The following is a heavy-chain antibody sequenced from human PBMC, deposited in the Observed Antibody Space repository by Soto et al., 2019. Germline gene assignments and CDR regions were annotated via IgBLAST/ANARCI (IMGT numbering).Heavy chain of an antibody. V-gene: IGHV3-23*01. CDR2: ISGSGGST. D-gene: IGHD6-19*01. Sequence: GGSLRLSCAASGFTFSSYAMSWVRQAPGKGLEWVSAISGSGGSTYYADSVKGRFTISRDNLKNTLYLQMNNLRAEDTAIYYCSRSIFGNGWPDWGQGTQVTVSS. CDR3: SRSIFGNGWPD. CDR1: GFTFSSYA. J-gene: IGHJ4*02.